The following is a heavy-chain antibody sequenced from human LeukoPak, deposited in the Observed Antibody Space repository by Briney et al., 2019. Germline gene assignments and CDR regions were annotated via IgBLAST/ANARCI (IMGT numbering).Heavy chain of an antibody. CDR3: AKGASAAAAMTWFDP. CDR1: GITLSSYG. V-gene: IGHV3-30*18. J-gene: IGHJ5*02. D-gene: IGHD2-2*01. Sequence: QSGGSLRLSCAASGITLSSYGMLWVRQAPGKELEWVAVISYDGSDKYYAGSVRGRFTISRDNSKNTLYLQMNSLRPEDTAVYYCAKGASAAAAMTWFDPWGQGTLVTVSS. CDR2: ISYDGSDK.